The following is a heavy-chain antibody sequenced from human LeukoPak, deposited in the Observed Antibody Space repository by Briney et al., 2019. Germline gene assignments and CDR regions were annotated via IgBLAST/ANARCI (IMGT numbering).Heavy chain of an antibody. J-gene: IGHJ4*02. V-gene: IGHV3-11*01. CDR2: ISSSGSTI. Sequence: PGGSLRLSCAASGFTFSDYYMSWIRQAPGKGLEWVSYISSSGSTIYYADSVKGRFTISRDNAKNSLYLQMNSLRAEDTAVYYCASSSRGYSYGYYFDYWGQGTLLTVSS. CDR3: ASSSRGYSYGYYFDY. D-gene: IGHD5-18*01. CDR1: GFTFSDYY.